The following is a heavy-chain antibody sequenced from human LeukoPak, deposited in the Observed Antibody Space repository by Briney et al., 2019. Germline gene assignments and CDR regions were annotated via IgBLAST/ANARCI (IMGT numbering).Heavy chain of an antibody. V-gene: IGHV3-66*01. CDR2: IYSGGST. J-gene: IGHJ6*02. D-gene: IGHD6-6*01. Sequence: PGGSLRLSCAASGFTVSNNYMSWVRQAPGKGLEWVSVIYSGGSTYYADSVKGRFTISRDNSKNTLYLQMNSLRAEDTAVYYCARVHSSSSFGMDVWGQGTTVTVSS. CDR1: GFTVSNNY. CDR3: ARVHSSSSFGMDV.